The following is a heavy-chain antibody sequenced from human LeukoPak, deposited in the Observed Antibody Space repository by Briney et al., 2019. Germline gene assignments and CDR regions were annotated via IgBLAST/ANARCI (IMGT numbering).Heavy chain of an antibody. CDR3: ARQNTPHGNFDY. CDR1: GFTFSSYA. D-gene: IGHD1-26*01. J-gene: IGHJ4*02. V-gene: IGHV3-13*01. CDR2: IGTAGDT. Sequence: GGSLRLSCAASGFTFSSYAMHWVRQPAGKGLEWVSAIGTAGDTFYPGSVKGRFTISRENAKKSLFLQMNSLRAEDTAVYYCARQNTPHGNFDYWGQGTLVTVSS.